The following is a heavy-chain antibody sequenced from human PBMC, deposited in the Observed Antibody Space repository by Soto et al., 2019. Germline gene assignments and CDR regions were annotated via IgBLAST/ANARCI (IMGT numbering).Heavy chain of an antibody. CDR1: GYSFTSYW. Sequence: GESLKISCKGSGYSFTSYWISWVRQMPGKGLEWMGRIDPSDSYTNYSPSFQGHVTISADKSISTAYLQWSSLKASDTAMYYCARSSDIGVVPAAFEPAEYYYYGMDVWGQGTTVTVSS. CDR2: IDPSDSYT. D-gene: IGHD2-2*01. V-gene: IGHV5-10-1*01. CDR3: ARSSDIGVVPAAFEPAEYYYYGMDV. J-gene: IGHJ6*02.